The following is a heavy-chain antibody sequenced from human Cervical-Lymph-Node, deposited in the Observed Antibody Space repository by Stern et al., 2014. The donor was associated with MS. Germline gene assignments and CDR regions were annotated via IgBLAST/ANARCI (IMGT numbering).Heavy chain of an antibody. D-gene: IGHD5-24*01. CDR2: IHNSGTT. J-gene: IGHJ4*02. V-gene: IGHV4-30-4*01. CDR3: SRDADGYSLVFGY. Sequence: VQLQESGPGLVKPSQTLSLTCAVTGGSISSAEYYWSWIRQSPGKGLAWSGYIHNSGTTYYNPSLKSRVTISVDTSKNQFSLKLRSVTAADTAVYYCSRDADGYSLVFGYWGRGTLVTVSS. CDR1: GGSISSAEYY.